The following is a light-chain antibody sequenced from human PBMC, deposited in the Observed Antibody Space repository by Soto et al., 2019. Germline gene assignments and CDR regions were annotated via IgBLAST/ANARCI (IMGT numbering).Light chain of an antibody. CDR1: SSDIGSYNY. Sequence: ALTQPASLSGSPGQSITISCAGTSSDIGSYNYISWYQQHPGKAPKLMIFDVSYRPSGISDRFSGSKSGNTASLTISGLQPEDEADYYCSSYGASSTLFGGGTK. V-gene: IGLV2-14*03. CDR2: DVS. J-gene: IGLJ2*01. CDR3: SSYGASSTL.